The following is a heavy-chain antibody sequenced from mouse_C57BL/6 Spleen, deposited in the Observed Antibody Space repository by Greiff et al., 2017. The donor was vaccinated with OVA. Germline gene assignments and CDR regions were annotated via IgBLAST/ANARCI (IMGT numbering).Heavy chain of an antibody. CDR2: ISDGGSYT. V-gene: IGHV5-4*01. Sequence: EVKLVESGGGLVKPGGSLKLSCAASGFTFSSYAMSWVRQTPEKRLEWVATISDGGSYTYYPDNVKGRFTISRDNAKNNLYLQMSHLKSEDTAMYYCARDLTGTTPFDYWGQGTTLTVSS. CDR3: ARDLTGTTPFDY. CDR1: GFTFSSYA. J-gene: IGHJ2*01. D-gene: IGHD4-1*01.